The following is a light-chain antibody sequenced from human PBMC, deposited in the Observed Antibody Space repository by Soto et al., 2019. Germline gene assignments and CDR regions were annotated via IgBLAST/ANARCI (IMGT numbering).Light chain of an antibody. J-gene: IGKJ1*01. CDR1: QSVLYSSNNENY. V-gene: IGKV4-1*01. CDR3: QQYYTTPRT. Sequence: DIVMTQSPDSLAVSLGERATINCKSSQSVLYSSNNENYLAWYQQKPEQHPKLLLYWASTRESGVPDRFSGSEYGTDFTLTISSLQAEDVAVYSCQQYYTTPRTFGQGTRWISN. CDR2: WAS.